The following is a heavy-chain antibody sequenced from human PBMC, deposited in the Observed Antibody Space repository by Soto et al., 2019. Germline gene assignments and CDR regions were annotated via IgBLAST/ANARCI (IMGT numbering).Heavy chain of an antibody. CDR1: GGTFSSYA. J-gene: IGHJ4*02. CDR2: IIPIFGTA. CDR3: ARGARRMATTPLFDY. Sequence: SVKVSCKASGGTFSSYAISWVRQAPGQGLEWMGGIIPIFGTANYAQKFQGRVTITADESTSTAYMELSSLRSEDTAVYYCARGARRMATTPLFDYWGQGTLVTVSS. D-gene: IGHD5-12*01. V-gene: IGHV1-69*13.